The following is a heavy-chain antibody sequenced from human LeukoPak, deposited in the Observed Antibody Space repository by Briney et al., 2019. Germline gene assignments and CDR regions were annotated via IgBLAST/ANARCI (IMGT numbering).Heavy chain of an antibody. J-gene: IGHJ6*02. CDR3: ARARCSSTSCYPRTSYGMDV. Sequence: KPGGSLRLSCAASGFTVSSNYVSWVRQAPGKGLEWVSSISSSSSYIYYADSVKGRFTISRDNAKNSLYLQMNSLRAEDTAVYYCARARCSSTSCYPRTSYGMDVWGQGTTVTVSS. D-gene: IGHD2-2*01. CDR2: ISSSSSYI. CDR1: GFTVSSNY. V-gene: IGHV3-21*01.